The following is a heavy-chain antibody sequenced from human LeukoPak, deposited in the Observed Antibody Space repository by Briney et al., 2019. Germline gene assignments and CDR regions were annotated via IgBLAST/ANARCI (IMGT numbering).Heavy chain of an antibody. CDR3: GSRAYYDSSGYQVH. CDR2: INHSGST. V-gene: IGHV4-34*01. Sequence: SETLSPTCAVYGGSFSGYYWSWIRQPPGKGLEWIGEINHSGSTNHNPSLKSRVTISEDTSKNQFSLKLSSVTAADTAVYYCGSRAYYDSSGYQVHWGQGTLVTVSS. J-gene: IGHJ4*02. D-gene: IGHD3-22*01. CDR1: GGSFSGYY.